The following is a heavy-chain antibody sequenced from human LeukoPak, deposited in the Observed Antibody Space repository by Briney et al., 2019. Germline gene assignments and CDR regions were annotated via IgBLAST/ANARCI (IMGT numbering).Heavy chain of an antibody. D-gene: IGHD3-22*01. J-gene: IGHJ6*03. Sequence: GGSLRLSCAASGLSFSTYSMNWVRQAPGKGLEWVSSISSSSSTIYYADSVKGRFTISRDNAKNSLYLQMNSLRAEDTAVYYCARTSYYYDSSGYHYYMDVWGKGTTVTVSS. CDR2: ISSSSSTI. V-gene: IGHV3-48*01. CDR3: ARTSYYYDSSGYHYYMDV. CDR1: GLSFSTYS.